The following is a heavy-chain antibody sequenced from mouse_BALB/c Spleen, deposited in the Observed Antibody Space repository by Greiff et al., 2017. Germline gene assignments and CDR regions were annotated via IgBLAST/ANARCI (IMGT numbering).Heavy chain of an antibody. Sequence: VQLQQPGAELVKPGASVKLSCKASGYTFTSYWMHWVKQRPGQGLEWIGEIDPSDSYTNYNQKFKGKATLTVDQSSSTAYMQLSSLTSEDSAVYYCASAYYGNYGFAYWGQGTLVTVSA. CDR3: ASAYYGNYGFAY. J-gene: IGHJ3*01. V-gene: IGHV1-69*02. CDR1: GYTFTSYW. D-gene: IGHD2-10*01. CDR2: IDPSDSYT.